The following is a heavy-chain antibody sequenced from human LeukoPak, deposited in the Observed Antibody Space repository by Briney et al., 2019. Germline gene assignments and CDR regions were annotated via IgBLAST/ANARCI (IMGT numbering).Heavy chain of an antibody. CDR3: ARAGPFQNRYYFDY. J-gene: IGHJ4*02. D-gene: IGHD1-14*01. V-gene: IGHV4-39*07. CDR2: IYYIGST. Sequence: SETLSLTCSVSGDSISSSSSSYYWGWIRQPPGKGLEWIGSIYYIGSTYYNPSLKSRVTISVDTSKNQFSLKLSSVTAADTAVYYCARAGPFQNRYYFDYWGQGTLVTVSS. CDR1: GDSISSSSSSYY.